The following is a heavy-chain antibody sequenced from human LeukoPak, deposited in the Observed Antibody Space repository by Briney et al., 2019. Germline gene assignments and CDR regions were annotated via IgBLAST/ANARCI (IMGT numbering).Heavy chain of an antibody. Sequence: SETLSLTCTVSGGSISSYYWSWIRQSPGKGLEWIGNIYYSGSTNYNPSLKSRVTISVDMSKKQFSLRLSSVTAADTAIYYCAKSFSETERATITAYWGQGTLVTVSS. CDR1: GGSISSYY. CDR3: AKSFSETERATITAY. CDR2: IYYSGST. J-gene: IGHJ4*02. V-gene: IGHV4-59*01. D-gene: IGHD5-24*01.